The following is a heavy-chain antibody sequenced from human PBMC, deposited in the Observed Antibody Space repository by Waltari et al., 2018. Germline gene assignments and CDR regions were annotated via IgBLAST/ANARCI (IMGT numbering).Heavy chain of an antibody. V-gene: IGHV1-69*01. D-gene: IGHD2-2*01. CDR3: ARTPSPADAFDI. J-gene: IGHJ3*02. Sequence: QVQLVQSGAEVKKPGSSVKVSCKASGGTFSSYDIGWVRQAPGQGLEWMGGIIPIFGTANYAQKFQGRVTITADESTSTAYMELSSLRSEDTAVYYCARTPSPADAFDIWGQGTMVTVSS. CDR1: GGTFSSYD. CDR2: IIPIFGTA.